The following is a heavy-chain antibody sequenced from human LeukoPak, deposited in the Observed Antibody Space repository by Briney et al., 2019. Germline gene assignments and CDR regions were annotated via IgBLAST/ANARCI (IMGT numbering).Heavy chain of an antibody. J-gene: IGHJ6*03. V-gene: IGHV4-39*07. CDR3: ARGRRIVVVLGATRTHRDYYMDV. CDR1: GGSISSSSYY. Sequence: SETLSLTCTVSGGSISSSSYYWGWIRQSPGKGLEWIGETYHSGSTNYNSSLKSRVTISLDTSKNQFSLKLSSVTAAGTAVYYCARGRRIVVVLGATRTHRDYYMDVWGKGTTVTVSS. CDR2: TYHSGST. D-gene: IGHD2-15*01.